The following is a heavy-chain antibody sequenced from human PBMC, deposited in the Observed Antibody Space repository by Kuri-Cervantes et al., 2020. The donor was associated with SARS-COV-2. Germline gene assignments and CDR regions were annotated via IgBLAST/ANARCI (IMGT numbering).Heavy chain of an antibody. D-gene: IGHD2-2*01. V-gene: IGHV3-23*01. CDR2: ISGSGGST. CDR3: AKSLDIVVVPAATDY. Sequence: GESLKISCAASGFTFSNYAMSWVRQAPGKGLEWVSAISGSGGSTYYADSVKGRSTISRDNSKNTLYLQMNSLRAEDTAVYYCAKSLDIVVVPAATDYWGQGTLVTVSS. CDR1: GFTFSNYA. J-gene: IGHJ4*02.